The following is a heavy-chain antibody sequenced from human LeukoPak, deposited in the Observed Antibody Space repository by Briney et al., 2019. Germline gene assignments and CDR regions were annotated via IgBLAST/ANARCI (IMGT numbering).Heavy chain of an antibody. V-gene: IGHV4-59*08. CDR2: IYYSGST. CDR1: GGSISSYY. J-gene: IGHJ6*02. Sequence: SETLSLTCTVSGGSISSYYWSWIRQPPGKGLEWIGYIYYSGSTNYSPSLKSRVTISVDTSKNQFSLKLSSVTAADTAVYYCARHGAKDFWGGYYTDYYYGMDVWGQGTTVTVSS. D-gene: IGHD3-3*01. CDR3: ARHGAKDFWGGYYTDYYYGMDV.